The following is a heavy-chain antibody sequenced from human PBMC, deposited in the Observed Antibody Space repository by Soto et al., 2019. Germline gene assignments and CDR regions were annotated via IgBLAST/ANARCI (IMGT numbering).Heavy chain of an antibody. Sequence: ASVKVSCKASGYTFTSYDINWVRQATGQGLEWMGWMNPNSGNTGYAQKFQGRVTMTRNTSISTAYMELSSLRSEDTAVYYCARGYLYCSGGSCYFFTFDIWGQGTMGTVSS. V-gene: IGHV1-8*01. D-gene: IGHD2-15*01. CDR1: GYTFTSYD. CDR3: ARGYLYCSGGSCYFFTFDI. J-gene: IGHJ3*02. CDR2: MNPNSGNT.